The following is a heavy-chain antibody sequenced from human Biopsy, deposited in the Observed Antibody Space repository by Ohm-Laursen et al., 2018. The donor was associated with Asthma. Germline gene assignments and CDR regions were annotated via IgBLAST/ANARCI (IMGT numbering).Heavy chain of an antibody. CDR2: IHKNGIG. J-gene: IGHJ6*02. Sequence: GTLSLTCTVSNGSISSNFYYWGWIRQPPGKGLEWVGSIHKNGIGYYKSSLRSRLTISVDTSKNQFSLKVTYVTAADTAQYYCVRQSGYRSGWPKLLFVYYGMDVWGPGTTVTVSS. CDR1: NGSISSNFYY. D-gene: IGHD6-19*01. CDR3: VRQSGYRSGWPKLLFVYYGMDV. V-gene: IGHV4-39*01.